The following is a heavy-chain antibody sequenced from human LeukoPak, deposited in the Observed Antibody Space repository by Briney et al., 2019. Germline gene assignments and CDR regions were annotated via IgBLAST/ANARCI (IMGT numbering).Heavy chain of an antibody. V-gene: IGHV4-34*01. CDR3: ARGDYVWGSSHNFDY. CDR1: GGSFSGYY. J-gene: IGHJ4*02. CDR2: INHSGST. Sequence: SETLSLTCAVYGGSFSGYYWSWIRQPPGKGLEWIGEINHSGSTNYNPSLKSRVTISVDTPKNQFSLKLSSVTAADTAVYYCARGDYVWGSSHNFDYWGQGTLVTVSS. D-gene: IGHD3-16*01.